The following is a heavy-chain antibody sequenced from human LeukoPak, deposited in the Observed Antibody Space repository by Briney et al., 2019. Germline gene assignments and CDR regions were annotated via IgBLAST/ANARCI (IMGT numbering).Heavy chain of an antibody. Sequence: WASVKVSCKASGGTFSSYAISWVRQAPGQGLEWMGGIIPIFGTANYAQKFQGRVTITADKSTSTAYMELSRLRSDDTAVYYCARELFSSWFGESWGQGTLVTASS. CDR1: GGTFSSYA. D-gene: IGHD3-10*01. CDR2: IIPIFGTA. CDR3: ARELFSSWFGES. V-gene: IGHV1-69*06. J-gene: IGHJ4*02.